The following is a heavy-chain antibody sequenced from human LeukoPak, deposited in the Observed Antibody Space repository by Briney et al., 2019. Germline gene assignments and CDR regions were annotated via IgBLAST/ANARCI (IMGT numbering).Heavy chain of an antibody. Sequence: AGGSLRLSCLASGYTFSSYSINWVRQAPGKGLEWVSSISVRSSYIYYADSVRGRFRISRDDARDSLYLQMNSLRAEDTAEYYCVRLRRNSDTSGFYYYYDFWGQGTLVTVSS. V-gene: IGHV3-21*01. J-gene: IGHJ4*02. CDR3: VRLRRNSDTSGFYYYYDF. CDR1: GYTFSSYS. CDR2: ISVRSSYI. D-gene: IGHD3-22*01.